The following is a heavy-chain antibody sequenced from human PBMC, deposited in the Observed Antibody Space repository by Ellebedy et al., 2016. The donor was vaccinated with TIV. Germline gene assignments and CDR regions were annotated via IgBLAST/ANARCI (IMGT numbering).Heavy chain of an antibody. D-gene: IGHD6-19*01. V-gene: IGHV4-39*07. Sequence: MPSETLSLTCTVSGGSISSSSYYWGWIRQPPGKGLEWIGSIYYSGTTYYNPSPTSRVTILVDTSQSQFSLRLRSVTAADTAVYYCARLQLLEKSSGCIDCWGQGTLVTVSS. CDR3: ARLQLLEKSSGCIDC. CDR1: GGSISSSSYY. CDR2: IYYSGTT. J-gene: IGHJ4*02.